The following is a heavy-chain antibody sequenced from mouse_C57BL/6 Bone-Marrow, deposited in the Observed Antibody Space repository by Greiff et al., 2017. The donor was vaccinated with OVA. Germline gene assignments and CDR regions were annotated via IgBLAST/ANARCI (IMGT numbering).Heavy chain of an antibody. J-gene: IGHJ2*01. CDR1: GYTFTSYW. D-gene: IGHD1-1*01. V-gene: IGHV1-64*01. CDR3: ARRHYYGSSYGY. CDR2: IHPNSGST. Sequence: QVQLQQPGAELVKPGASVKLSCKASGYTFTSYWMHWVKQRPGQGLEWIGMIHPNSGSTNYNEKFKSKATLTVDKSSSTAYMQLSSLTSEDSAVYYCARRHYYGSSYGYWGQGTTLTVSS.